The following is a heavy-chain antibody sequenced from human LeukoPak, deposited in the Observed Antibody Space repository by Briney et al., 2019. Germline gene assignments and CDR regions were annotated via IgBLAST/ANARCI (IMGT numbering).Heavy chain of an antibody. V-gene: IGHV1-2*02. CDR3: ARPTLSPYYYDSSGDYDY. D-gene: IGHD3-22*01. CDR2: INPNSGGT. CDR1: GYTFTGYY. J-gene: IGHJ4*02. Sequence: ASVTVSCKASGYTFTGYYMHWVRQAPGQGLGWMGWINPNSGGTNYAQKFQGRVTMTRDTSISTAYMELSRLRSDDTAVYYCARPTLSPYYYDSSGDYDYWGQGTLVTVSS.